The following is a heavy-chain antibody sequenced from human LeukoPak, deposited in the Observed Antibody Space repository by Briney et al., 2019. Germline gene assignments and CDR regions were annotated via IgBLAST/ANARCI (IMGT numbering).Heavy chain of an antibody. CDR1: GFTFSSYW. CDR2: IKQDGSEK. D-gene: IGHD6-19*01. CDR3: ARPYSSGWYGGFNF. J-gene: IGHJ4*02. V-gene: IGHV3-7*05. Sequence: GGSLRLSCAASGFTFSSYWMSWVRQAPGKGLEWVANIKQDGSEKYYVDSVKGRFTISRDNAKNSLYLQMNSLRAEDTAVYYCARPYSSGWYGGFNFWGQGTLVTVSS.